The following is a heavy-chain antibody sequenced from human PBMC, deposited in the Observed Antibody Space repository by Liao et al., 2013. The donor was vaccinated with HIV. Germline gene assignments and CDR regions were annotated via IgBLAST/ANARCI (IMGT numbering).Heavy chain of an antibody. J-gene: IGHJ3*02. D-gene: IGHD3/OR15-3a*01. CDR3: AMSRFFWTGYVMVVPAYDI. CDR2: INHSGST. V-gene: IGHV4-39*07. Sequence: QLQLQESGPGLVKPSETLSLTCTVSGDSMSSRSYYWGWIRQSPGKGLEWIGEINHSGSTNYNPSLKSRVIISVDTSKNQSSLKLSSVTAADTAVYYCAMSRFFWTGYVMVVPAYDIWGQGTMVTVSS. CDR1: GDSMSSRSYY.